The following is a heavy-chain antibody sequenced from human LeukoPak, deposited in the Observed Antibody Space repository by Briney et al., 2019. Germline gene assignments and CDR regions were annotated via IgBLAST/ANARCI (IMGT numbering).Heavy chain of an antibody. V-gene: IGHV4-59*08. J-gene: IGHJ5*01. D-gene: IGHD1-1*01. CDR3: ASNMGLEYTCFYPHFDF. CDR2: IYYSGST. Sequence: SGTLSLSCTVSGGPISTHSSSWSRQPPGKGLEWVWSIYYSGSTKYNPPIKRRVTISVDTSKKQFPMKLSSVTAAATAVYYCASNMGLEYTCFYPHFDFWGQGTLVPVSS. CDR1: GGPISTHS.